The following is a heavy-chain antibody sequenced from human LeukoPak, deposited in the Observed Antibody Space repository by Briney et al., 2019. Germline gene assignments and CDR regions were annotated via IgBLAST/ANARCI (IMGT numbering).Heavy chain of an antibody. V-gene: IGHV4-34*01. D-gene: IGHD6-19*01. CDR3: ARGAPYGQWLVFWFDP. CDR2: INHSGST. CDR1: GGSFSGYY. Sequence: SETLSLTCAVYGGSFSGYYWSWIRQPSGKGLEWIGEINHSGSTNYNPSLKSRVTISVDTSKNQFSLKLSSVTAADTAVYYCARGAPYGQWLVFWFDPWGQGTLVTVSS. J-gene: IGHJ5*02.